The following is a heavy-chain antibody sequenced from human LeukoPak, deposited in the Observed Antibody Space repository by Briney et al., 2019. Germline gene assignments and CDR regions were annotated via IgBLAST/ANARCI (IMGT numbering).Heavy chain of an antibody. CDR3: ARQYCSGGSCYSNWFDP. J-gene: IGHJ5*02. Sequence: SETLSLTCTVSGGSISSYYWSWTRQPPGKGLEWIGYIYYSGSTNYNPSLKSRVTISVDTSKNQFSLKLSSVTAADTAVYYCARQYCSGGSCYSNWFDPWGQGTLVTVSS. D-gene: IGHD2-15*01. CDR2: IYYSGST. V-gene: IGHV4-59*08. CDR1: GGSISSYY.